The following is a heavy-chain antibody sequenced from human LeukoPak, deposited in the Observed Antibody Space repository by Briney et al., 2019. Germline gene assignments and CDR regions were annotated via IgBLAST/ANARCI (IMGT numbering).Heavy chain of an antibody. CDR3: AKMGSSSSYAYNGMDV. V-gene: IGHV3-30-3*02. CDR1: GFTFSSYA. CDR2: ISYDGSNK. J-gene: IGHJ6*02. Sequence: GGSLRLSCAASGFTFSSYAMHWVRQAPGKGLEWVAVISYDGSNKYYADSVKGRFTISRDNSKNTLYLQMNSLRAEDTAVYYCAKMGSSSSYAYNGMDVWGQGTTVTVSS. D-gene: IGHD6-6*01.